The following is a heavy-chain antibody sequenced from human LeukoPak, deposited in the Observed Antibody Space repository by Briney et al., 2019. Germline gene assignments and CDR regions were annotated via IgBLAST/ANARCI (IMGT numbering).Heavy chain of an antibody. J-gene: IGHJ4*02. D-gene: IGHD1-26*01. CDR1: GYRFTSTW. V-gene: IGHV5-51*01. Sequence: GDSLKISCKGSGYRFTSTWIGWVRLMPGKGLEWMGTIYPIDSDTRYSPSFQGQVTISADKSSSTAYLQWSSLRASDTAMYYCAIVNSAHWFFDYWGQGTLVTVSS. CDR3: AIVNSAHWFFDY. CDR2: IYPIDSDT.